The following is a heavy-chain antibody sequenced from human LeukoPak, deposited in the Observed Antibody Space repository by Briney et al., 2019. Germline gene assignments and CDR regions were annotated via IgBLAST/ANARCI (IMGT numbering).Heavy chain of an antibody. D-gene: IGHD6-6*01. V-gene: IGHV3-66*02. CDR2: IYSGGST. CDR1: GFTFSSYA. CDR3: ARGEYSSSSGDYSDY. Sequence: GGSLRLSCAASGFTFSSYAMSWVRQAPGKGLEWVSVIYSGGSTYYADSVKGRFTISRDNSKNTLYLQMNSLRAEDTAVYYCARGEYSSSSGDYSDYWGQGTLVTVSS. J-gene: IGHJ4*02.